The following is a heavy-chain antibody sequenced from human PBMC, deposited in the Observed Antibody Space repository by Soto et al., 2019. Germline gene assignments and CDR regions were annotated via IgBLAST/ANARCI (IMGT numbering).Heavy chain of an antibody. CDR3: AKDFGPLAAATMGAFDI. J-gene: IGHJ3*02. CDR2: ISGSGGST. Sequence: GGSLRLSCAASGFIFNNYGMSWVRQAPGKGLEWVSGISGSGGSTSYADSVKGRFTISRDNSKNTLYVQMNNLRAEDTAVYYCAKDFGPLAAATMGAFDIWGQGTMVTVSS. V-gene: IGHV3-23*01. D-gene: IGHD6-13*01. CDR1: GFIFNNYG.